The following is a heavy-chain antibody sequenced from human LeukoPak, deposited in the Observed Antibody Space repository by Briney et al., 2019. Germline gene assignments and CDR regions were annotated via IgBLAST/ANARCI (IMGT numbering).Heavy chain of an antibody. CDR2: INPNSGGT. J-gene: IGHJ4*02. CDR1: GYTFSGYY. Sequence: ASVTVSCTASGYTFSGYYMHWVRQAPGQGLEWEGWINPNSGGTNYAQKFQGRVTMTRDTSISTAYMELSRLLSGDTAVYYCARGKTMVYCGGDCYRFDNWGQGTLVTVSS. V-gene: IGHV1-2*02. CDR3: ARGKTMVYCGGDCYRFDN. D-gene: IGHD2-21*02.